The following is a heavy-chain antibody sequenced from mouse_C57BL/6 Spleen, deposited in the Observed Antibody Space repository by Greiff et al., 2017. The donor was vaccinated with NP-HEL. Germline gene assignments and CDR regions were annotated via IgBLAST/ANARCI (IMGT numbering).Heavy chain of an antibody. Sequence: VQLQQSGAELVKPGASVKLSCKASGYTFTSYWMHWVKQRPGQGLEWIGMIHPNSGSTNYNEKFKSKATLTVDKSSSTAYMQLSSLTSEDSAVYDCARRDYYGSSTYFDYWGQGTTLTVSS. CDR2: IHPNSGST. V-gene: IGHV1-64*01. D-gene: IGHD1-1*01. CDR3: ARRDYYGSSTYFDY. CDR1: GYTFTSYW. J-gene: IGHJ2*01.